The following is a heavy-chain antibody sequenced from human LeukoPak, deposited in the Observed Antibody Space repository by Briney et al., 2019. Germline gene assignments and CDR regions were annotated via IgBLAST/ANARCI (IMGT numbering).Heavy chain of an antibody. D-gene: IGHD1-26*01. V-gene: IGHV3-74*01. CDR2: ISSDGKYI. CDR1: GFNFRDYL. CDR3: VVGGGIY. J-gene: IGHJ4*02. Sequence: GGSLRLSCAGSGFNFRDYLTHWVRQAPGKGPVWVSRISSDGKYILYADSVKGRFTISRDNAKNTVHLQMNSLRADDTAVYYCVVGGGIYWGQGALVTVS.